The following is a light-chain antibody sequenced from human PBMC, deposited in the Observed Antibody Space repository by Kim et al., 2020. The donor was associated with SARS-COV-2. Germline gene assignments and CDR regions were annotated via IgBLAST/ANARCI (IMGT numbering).Light chain of an antibody. Sequence: QSVLTQPPSVSGAPGQRVTISCTGSSSNIGAGYDVNWYQQLPGKASKLLISGNTNRPSGVPDRFSDSKSGTSASLVITGLQDEDEADYYCQSYDASLSGFVVFGGGTQLTVL. CDR3: QSYDASLSGFVV. V-gene: IGLV1-40*01. J-gene: IGLJ2*01. CDR1: SSNIGAGYD. CDR2: GNT.